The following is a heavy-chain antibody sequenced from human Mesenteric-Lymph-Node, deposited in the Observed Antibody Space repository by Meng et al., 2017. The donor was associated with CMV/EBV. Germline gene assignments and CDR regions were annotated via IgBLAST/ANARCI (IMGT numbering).Heavy chain of an antibody. Sequence: ESLKISCAASGFTVSSNYMSWIRQTPGKGLEWIGDINHSGTANYNPSLRSRVTMSIDTSKSQFSLRLGSVTAADTGLYYCARLSCTRTSCYRKPLDYWGQGTLVTVSS. CDR2: INHSGTA. CDR1: GFTVSSNY. D-gene: IGHD2-2*01. CDR3: ARLSCTRTSCYRKPLDY. V-gene: IGHV4-34*01. J-gene: IGHJ4*02.